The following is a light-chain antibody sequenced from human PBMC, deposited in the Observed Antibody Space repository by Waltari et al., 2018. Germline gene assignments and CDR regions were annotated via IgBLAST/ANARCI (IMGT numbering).Light chain of an antibody. CDR2: EVS. CDR3: ASYTSSDSWV. J-gene: IGLJ3*02. CDR1: SSDVGGYNY. Sequence: QSALTQPASVSGSPGQSITISCTGTSSDVGGYNYVSWYPQHPGKAPQLMICEVSNRPSGVSNRFSGSKSGNTASLTFSGLQAEDEADYYCASYTSSDSWVFGGGTKLTVL. V-gene: IGLV2-14*01.